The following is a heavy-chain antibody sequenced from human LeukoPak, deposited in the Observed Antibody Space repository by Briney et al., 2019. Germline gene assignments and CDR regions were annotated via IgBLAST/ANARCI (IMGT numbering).Heavy chain of an antibody. Sequence: GSLLLSCASSGFTFSSYSMNWVRQAPGKGLEWVSYISGRSSTKYYADSVKGRFTISRDNAENSLYLQMNSLRVEDTAVYYCARVRLDSGTYSLYYWGQGTLVTVSS. CDR3: ARVRLDSGTYSLYY. V-gene: IGHV3-48*01. J-gene: IGHJ4*02. D-gene: IGHD3-10*01. CDR2: ISGRSSTK. CDR1: GFTFSSYS.